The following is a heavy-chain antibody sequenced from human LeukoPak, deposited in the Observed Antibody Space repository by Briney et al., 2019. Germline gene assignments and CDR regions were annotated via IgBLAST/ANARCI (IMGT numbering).Heavy chain of an antibody. CDR3: ARDSIKTYCSGGICYPYYFDY. D-gene: IGHD2-15*01. CDR1: GFTFSRYW. Sequence: PGGSLRLSCAASGFTFSRYWMNWVRQAPGKGLEWVANINQDRSEKYYVDSVKGRFTTSRDNAKNSLYLQMNSLRAEDTAVYYCARDSIKTYCSGGICYPYYFDYWGQGTLVTVSS. J-gene: IGHJ4*02. CDR2: INQDRSEK. V-gene: IGHV3-7*05.